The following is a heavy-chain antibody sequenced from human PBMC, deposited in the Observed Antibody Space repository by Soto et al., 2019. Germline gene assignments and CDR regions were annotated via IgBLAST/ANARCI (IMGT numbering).Heavy chain of an antibody. CDR3: ASRAKALPNWYFDL. Sequence: QVQLQESGPGLVKPSETLSLTCTVSGGSISSYYWSWIRQPPGKGLEWIGYIYDSGSTNYNPSLMSRVTISVDTSKNQFSLKLSSVTAADTAVYYCASRAKALPNWYFDLWGRGTLVTVCS. CDR2: IYDSGST. D-gene: IGHD2-15*01. J-gene: IGHJ2*01. V-gene: IGHV4-59*08. CDR1: GGSISSYY.